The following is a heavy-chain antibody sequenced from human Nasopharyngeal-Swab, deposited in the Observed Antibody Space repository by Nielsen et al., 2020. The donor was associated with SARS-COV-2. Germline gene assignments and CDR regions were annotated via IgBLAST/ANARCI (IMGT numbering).Heavy chain of an antibody. V-gene: IGHV3-23*01. Sequence: GGSLRLSCAASGFTFSSYAMSWVRQAPGKGLEWVSTIGGSGGSTYYADSVKGRFTISRDNSMNTLYLQMNSLMTEDTAVYYCSRCGGSCYTGKDYWGQGTLVTVSS. CDR1: GFTFSSYA. CDR3: SRCGGSCYTGKDY. J-gene: IGHJ4*02. D-gene: IGHD2-15*01. CDR2: IGGSGGST.